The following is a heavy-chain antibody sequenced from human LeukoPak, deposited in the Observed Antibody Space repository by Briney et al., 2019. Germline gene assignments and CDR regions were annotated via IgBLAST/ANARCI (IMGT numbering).Heavy chain of an antibody. J-gene: IGHJ3*02. Sequence: PSETLSLTCAVSGGSISSYYWSWIRQPPGKGREGLGYIYYSGSTNYNPSLKRRVTISVDTSKNQFSLELSSVTAADTAVYYCARGIAYYDILTGYYAGPNGAFDIWGQGTMVTVSS. D-gene: IGHD3-9*01. V-gene: IGHV4-59*01. CDR2: IYYSGST. CDR1: GGSISSYY. CDR3: ARGIAYYDILTGYYAGPNGAFDI.